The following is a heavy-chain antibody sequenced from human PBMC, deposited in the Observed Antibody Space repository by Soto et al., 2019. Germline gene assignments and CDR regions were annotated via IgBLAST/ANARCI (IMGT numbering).Heavy chain of an antibody. CDR3: AGWGGHDYNY. J-gene: IGHJ4*02. CDR1: GFTFSTYL. Sequence: EVQLLGSGGGLVQPGGSLRLSCVASGFTFSTYLMNWVRQAPGMGLEWVANINPDGSVGTYVDSVKGRFTTSRDNAKNSLYLQRNSLRADDTAVYFCAGWGGHDYNYWGQGILVTVSA. CDR2: INPDGSVG. V-gene: IGHV3-7*03. D-gene: IGHD3-16*01.